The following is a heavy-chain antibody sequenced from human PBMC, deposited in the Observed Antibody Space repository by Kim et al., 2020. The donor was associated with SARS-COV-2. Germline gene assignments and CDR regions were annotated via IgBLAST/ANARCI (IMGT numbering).Heavy chain of an antibody. V-gene: IGHV4-39*01. CDR3: ARHFKYYDILTGQLRNWFDP. D-gene: IGHD3-9*01. CDR2: IYYSGST. CDR1: GGSISSSSYY. J-gene: IGHJ5*02. Sequence: SETLSLTCTVSGGSISSSSYYWGWIRQPPGKGLEWIGSIYYSGSTYYNPSLKSRVTISVDTSKNQFSLKLSSVTAADTAVYYCARHFKYYDILTGQLRNWFDPWGQGTLVTVSS.